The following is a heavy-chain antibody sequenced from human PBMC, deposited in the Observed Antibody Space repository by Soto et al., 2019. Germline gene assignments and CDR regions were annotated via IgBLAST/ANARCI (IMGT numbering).Heavy chain of an antibody. Sequence: GGSIRLCKAASGFKFSDYSISWVRQAPGKGLEWVSSISSSSSYIYYADSVKGRFTISRDNAKNSLYLQMNSLRAEDTAVYYCARDQSSYYDSSGYPLDYWGQGTLVTVSS. CDR3: ARDQSSYYDSSGYPLDY. CDR2: ISSSSSYI. CDR1: GFKFSDYS. J-gene: IGHJ4*02. D-gene: IGHD3-22*01. V-gene: IGHV3-21*01.